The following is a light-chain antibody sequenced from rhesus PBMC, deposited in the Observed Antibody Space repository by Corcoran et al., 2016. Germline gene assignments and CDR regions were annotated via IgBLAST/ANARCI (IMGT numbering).Light chain of an antibody. Sequence: DIQMTQSPSSLSASVGDTVTITCRASQSVSSWLAWYQQKPGKAPKPLIYKASTLQSGVPSRFSGSGSGTDFTLTISSRQSEDFATYYCQQYSSSPWTFGQGTKVEMK. CDR1: QSVSSW. CDR2: KAS. V-gene: IGKV1-22*01. CDR3: QQYSSSPWT. J-gene: IGKJ1*01.